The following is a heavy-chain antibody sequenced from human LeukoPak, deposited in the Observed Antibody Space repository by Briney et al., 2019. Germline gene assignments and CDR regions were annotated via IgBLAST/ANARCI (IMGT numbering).Heavy chain of an antibody. CDR2: ISSSSSTI. V-gene: IGHV3-48*04. J-gene: IGHJ4*02. CDR1: GFTFSSFS. D-gene: IGHD3-10*01. Sequence: PGGSLRLSCAASGFTFSSFSMNWVRQAPGKGLEWVSCISSSSSTIYYADSVKGRFTISRDNAKNSLYLQMNSLRAEDTAVYYCARDSYGSGSYYRIDYWGQGTLVTVSS. CDR3: ARDSYGSGSYYRIDY.